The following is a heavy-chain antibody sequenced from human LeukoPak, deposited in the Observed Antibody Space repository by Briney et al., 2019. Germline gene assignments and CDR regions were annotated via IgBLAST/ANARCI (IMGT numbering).Heavy chain of an antibody. Sequence: SETLSLTCAVYGGSFSGYYWSWIRQPPGKGLEWIGEINHSGSTNYNPSLKSRVTISVDTSKNQFSLKLGSVTAADTAVYYCARGPLYDFWSGYSPRFDYWGQGTLVTVSS. J-gene: IGHJ4*02. V-gene: IGHV4-34*01. CDR3: ARGPLYDFWSGYSPRFDY. CDR1: GGSFSGYY. D-gene: IGHD3-3*01. CDR2: INHSGST.